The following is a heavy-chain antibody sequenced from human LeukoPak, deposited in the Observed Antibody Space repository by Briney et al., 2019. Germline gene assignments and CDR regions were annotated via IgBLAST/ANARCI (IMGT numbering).Heavy chain of an antibody. CDR2: INPSGGST. CDR1: GYTFTSYY. CDR3: ARERTGEYDY. J-gene: IGHJ4*02. Sequence: ASVKVSCKASGYTFTSYYMHWVRQAPGQGLEWMGIINPSGGSTSYAQKFQGRVTMTRDTSISTAYMELSRLRSDDTAVYYCARERTGEYDYWGQGTLVTVSS. V-gene: IGHV1-46*01. D-gene: IGHD7-27*01.